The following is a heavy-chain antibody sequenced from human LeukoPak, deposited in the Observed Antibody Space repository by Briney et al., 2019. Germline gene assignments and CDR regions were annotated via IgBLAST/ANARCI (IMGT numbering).Heavy chain of an antibody. CDR2: IYSGGST. CDR1: GFTVSSNY. D-gene: IGHD6-13*01. V-gene: IGHV3-53*01. CDR3: ARDPGYSSSWYPWGAFDI. Sequence: GGSLRLSCAASGFTVSSNYMSWVRQAPGKGLEWVPVIYSGGSTYYADSVKGRFTISRDNSKNTLYLQMNSLRAEDTAVYYCARDPGYSSSWYPWGAFDIWGQGTMVTVSS. J-gene: IGHJ3*02.